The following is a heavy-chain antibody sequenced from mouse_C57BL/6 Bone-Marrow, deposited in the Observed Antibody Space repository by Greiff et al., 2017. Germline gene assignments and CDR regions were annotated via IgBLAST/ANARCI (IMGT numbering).Heavy chain of an antibody. D-gene: IGHD1-1*01. CDR3: ARYYYYGSSPRWFAY. CDR2: IHPNSGST. Sequence: VQLQESGAELVKPGASVKLSCKASGYTFTSYWMHWVKQRPGQGLEWIGMIHPNSGSTNYNEKFKSKATLTVDKSSSTAYMQLSSLTSEDSAVYYCARYYYYGSSPRWFAYWGQGTLVTVSA. J-gene: IGHJ3*01. CDR1: GYTFTSYW. V-gene: IGHV1-64*01.